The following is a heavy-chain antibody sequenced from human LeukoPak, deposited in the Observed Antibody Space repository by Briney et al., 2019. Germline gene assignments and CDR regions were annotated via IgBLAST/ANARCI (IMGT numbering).Heavy chain of an antibody. Sequence: PGGSLRLSCAASGFTFSSYAMSWVRQAPGKGLEWVSAISGSGGSTYYADSVKGRFTISRDNSKNTLYLQMNSLRAEDTAVYYCAKDTGYDYVWGSYRPDTFDYWGQGTLVTVSS. D-gene: IGHD3-16*02. CDR3: AKDTGYDYVWGSYRPDTFDY. CDR1: GFTFSSYA. CDR2: ISGSGGST. J-gene: IGHJ4*02. V-gene: IGHV3-23*01.